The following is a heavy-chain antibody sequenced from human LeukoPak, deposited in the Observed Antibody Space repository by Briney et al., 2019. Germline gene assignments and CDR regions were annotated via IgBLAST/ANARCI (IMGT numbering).Heavy chain of an antibody. CDR1: GYTFTSYA. J-gene: IGHJ6*02. V-gene: IGHV1-3*01. Sequence: ASVKVSCKASGYTFTSYAMHWVRQAPGQRLEWMGWINAGNGNTKYSQKFQGRVTITRDTSASTAYMELSSLRSEDTAVYYCAGSYCSGGSCYLYASRGDYYGMDVWGQGTTVTVSS. CDR3: AGSYCSGGSCYLYASRGDYYGMDV. D-gene: IGHD2-15*01. CDR2: INAGNGNT.